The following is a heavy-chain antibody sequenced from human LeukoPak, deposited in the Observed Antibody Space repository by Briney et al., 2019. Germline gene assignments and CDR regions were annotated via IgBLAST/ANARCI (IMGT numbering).Heavy chain of an antibody. CDR1: GCSISSGYY. Sequence: SETLSLTCAVSGCSISSGYYWGWIRQPPGKGLEWIGYIYYSGSTNYNPSLKSRVTISVDTSKNQFSLKLSSVTAADTAVYYCAREDEGSLDYWGQGTLVTVSS. V-gene: IGHV4-61*01. CDR3: AREDEGSLDY. D-gene: IGHD2-15*01. CDR2: IYYSGST. J-gene: IGHJ4*02.